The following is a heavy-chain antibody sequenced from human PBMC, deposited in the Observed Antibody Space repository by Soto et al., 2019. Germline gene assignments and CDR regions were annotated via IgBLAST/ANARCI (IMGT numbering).Heavy chain of an antibody. CDR1: GGSISSGGYY. Sequence: PSETLSLTCTVSGGSISSGGYYWNWIRQHPGKGLEWIGYIYYSGSTNYNPSLKSRVTISVDTSKNQFSLKLSSVTAADTAVYCCASHGESKESDYYDSSGSNWSDPWGQGTLVTVSS. CDR3: ASHGESKESDYYDSSGSNWSDP. CDR2: IYYSGST. D-gene: IGHD3-22*01. V-gene: IGHV4-61*08. J-gene: IGHJ5*02.